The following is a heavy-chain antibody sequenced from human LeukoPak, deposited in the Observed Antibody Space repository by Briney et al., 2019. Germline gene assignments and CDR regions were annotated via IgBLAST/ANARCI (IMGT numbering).Heavy chain of an antibody. J-gene: IGHJ4*02. Sequence: GRSLILSWATSVFTFNTEWMSCVRQAPGKGLEWVANIKQDGSEKYYVDSVKGRFTISRDNAKNSLYLQMNSLRAEDTAMYYCARDSAGNDYWGQGTLVTVSS. CDR2: IKQDGSEK. CDR3: ARDSAGNDY. CDR1: VFTFNTEW. D-gene: IGHD6-13*01. V-gene: IGHV3-7*01.